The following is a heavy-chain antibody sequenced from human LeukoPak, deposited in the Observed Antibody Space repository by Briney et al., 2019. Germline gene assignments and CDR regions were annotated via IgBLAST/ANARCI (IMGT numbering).Heavy chain of an antibody. CDR2: ISPSDSDA. D-gene: IGHD3-16*01. V-gene: IGHV5-51*01. CDR1: GFTFTTFF. J-gene: IGHJ4*02. CDR3: VRSSQLVLGSSMGLFDY. Sequence: GESLKISCKGSGFTFTTFFIGWVRQMPGKGLEWVAIISPSDSDARYSPSFQGQVTISADTSITTAYLQWSSLKASDSAMYYCVRSSQLVLGSSMGLFDYWGQGTQVTVSS.